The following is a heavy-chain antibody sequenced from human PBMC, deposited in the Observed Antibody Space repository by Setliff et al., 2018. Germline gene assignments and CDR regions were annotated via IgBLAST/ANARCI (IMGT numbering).Heavy chain of an antibody. V-gene: IGHV4-61*09. CDR1: GGSISSGGYY. CDR2: IYSSGST. CDR3: ARVSSYGSGSYYYYYYGMDV. J-gene: IGHJ6*02. Sequence: SETLSLTCTVSGGSISSGGYYWSWIRQPAGKGLEWIGHIYSSGSTNYNPSLKSRVTISVDTSKNQFSLKLSSVTAADTAVYYCARVSSYGSGSYYYYYYGMDVWGQGTTVTVSS. D-gene: IGHD3-10*01.